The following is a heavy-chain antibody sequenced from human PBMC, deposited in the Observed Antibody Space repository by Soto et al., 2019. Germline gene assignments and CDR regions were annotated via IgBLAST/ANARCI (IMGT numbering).Heavy chain of an antibody. Sequence: PGGSLRLSCAASGFTFSSYSMNWVRQAPGKGLEWVSSISSSSSYIYYADSVKGRFTISRDNAKNSLYLQMNSLRAEDTAVYYCARHCSSTSCYGFYGMDVWGQGTTVTVSS. CDR1: GFTFSSYS. CDR3: ARHCSSTSCYGFYGMDV. J-gene: IGHJ6*02. D-gene: IGHD2-2*01. V-gene: IGHV3-21*01. CDR2: ISSSSSYI.